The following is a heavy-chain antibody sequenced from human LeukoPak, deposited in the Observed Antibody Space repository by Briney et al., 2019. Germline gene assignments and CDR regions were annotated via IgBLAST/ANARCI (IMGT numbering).Heavy chain of an antibody. J-gene: IGHJ4*02. CDR3: AGDLGVVVPAARFDY. V-gene: IGHV1-18*01. CDR2: ISAYNGNT. Sequence: GASVKVSCKASGYTFTSYGISWVRQAPGQGLEWMGWISAYNGNTNYAQKLQGRVTMTTDTSTSTAYMELRSLRSDDTAVYYCAGDLGVVVPAARFDYWGQGTQVTVSS. CDR1: GYTFTSYG. D-gene: IGHD2-2*01.